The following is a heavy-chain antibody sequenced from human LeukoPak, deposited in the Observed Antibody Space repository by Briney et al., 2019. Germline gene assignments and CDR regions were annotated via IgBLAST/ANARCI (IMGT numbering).Heavy chain of an antibody. Sequence: ASVKVSCKASGGTFSSTAINWVRQAPGQGLEWMGGIIPFFGKAGYAQKFQGRVTITADDSTNTAHMELRSLRSDDTAVYYCARGLYGDYFDYWGQGTLVTVSS. V-gene: IGHV1-69*13. D-gene: IGHD4-17*01. J-gene: IGHJ4*02. CDR3: ARGLYGDYFDY. CDR1: GGTFSSTA. CDR2: IIPFFGKA.